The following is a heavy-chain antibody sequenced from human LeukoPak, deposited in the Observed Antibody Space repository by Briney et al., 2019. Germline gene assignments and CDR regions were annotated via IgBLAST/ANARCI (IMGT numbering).Heavy chain of an antibody. D-gene: IGHD3-22*01. CDR2: ISVYNGNT. CDR1: GYIFTSYG. V-gene: IGHV1-18*01. CDR3: ARDINGYYYDSHGYYPTDL. J-gene: IGHJ5*02. Sequence: ASVKVFCKAWGYIFTSYGIRWVRQAPGQGLEWMGWISVYNGNTNYPQRLQDRVTMTTHTSTTTAYMELRSLRSDDTAVYYCARDINGYYYDSHGYYPTDLWGQGTLVTVSS.